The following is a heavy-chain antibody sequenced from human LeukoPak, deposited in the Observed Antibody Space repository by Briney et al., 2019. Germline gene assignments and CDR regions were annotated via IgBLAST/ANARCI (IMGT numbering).Heavy chain of an antibody. Sequence: GGSLRLSCAAPGFTFSRYYMHWVRQAPGKGLVWVSRINSDESSTTYADSVKGRFTISRDNAKNTLYLQMNSLKVEDTAVYYCTRVFVGDEYSSSGYWGQGTLVTVSS. CDR3: TRVFVGDEYSSSGY. CDR2: INSDESST. D-gene: IGHD6-13*01. CDR1: GFTFSRYY. V-gene: IGHV3-74*01. J-gene: IGHJ4*02.